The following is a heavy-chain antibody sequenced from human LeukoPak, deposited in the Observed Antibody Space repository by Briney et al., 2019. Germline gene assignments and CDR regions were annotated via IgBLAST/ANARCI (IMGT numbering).Heavy chain of an antibody. CDR3: PKDRIRPWPRNPPHEIDF. Sequence: GGSLRLSCAASGFTFSSYGIHWVRQAPGKGLEWVAVVSFDGTNTYYADSLKGRFSVSRDNSKNTVYLQLNSLRPEDTAIYFCPKDRIRPWPRNPPHEIDFWGHGTLVAVSS. CDR2: VSFDGTNT. V-gene: IGHV3-30*18. J-gene: IGHJ4*01. CDR1: GFTFSSYG.